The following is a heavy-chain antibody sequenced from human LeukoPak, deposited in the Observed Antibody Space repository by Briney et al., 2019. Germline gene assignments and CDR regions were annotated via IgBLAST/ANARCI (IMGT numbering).Heavy chain of an antibody. D-gene: IGHD2-2*01. V-gene: IGHV4-30-4*08. Sequence: SETLSLTCTVSGGSISSGDYYWSWIRQPPGKGLEWIGYIYYSGSTYYNPSLKSRVTISVDTSKNQFSLKLSCVTAADTAVYYCARARDIVVVGYFDYWGQGTLVTVSS. CDR1: GGSISSGDYY. CDR2: IYYSGST. J-gene: IGHJ4*02. CDR3: ARARDIVVVGYFDY.